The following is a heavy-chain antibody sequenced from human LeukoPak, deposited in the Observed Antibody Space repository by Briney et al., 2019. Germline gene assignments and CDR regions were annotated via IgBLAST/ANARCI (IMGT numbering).Heavy chain of an antibody. D-gene: IGHD5-12*01. V-gene: IGHV3-30*03. CDR2: ISYDGSNK. Sequence: PGGSLRLSCAASGFTFSSYSLSWVRQAPGKGLEWVAVISYDGSNKYYADSVKGRFTISRDNSKNTLYLQMNSLRAEDTAVYYCARDIRRGYDLGATLDYWGQGTLVTVSS. J-gene: IGHJ4*02. CDR1: GFTFSSYS. CDR3: ARDIRRGYDLGATLDY.